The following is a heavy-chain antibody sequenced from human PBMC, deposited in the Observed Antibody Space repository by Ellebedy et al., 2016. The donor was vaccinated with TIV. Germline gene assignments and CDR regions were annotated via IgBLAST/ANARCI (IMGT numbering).Heavy chain of an antibody. CDR2: IYYSGST. V-gene: IGHV4-39*07. Sequence: SETLSLTCIVSGGSITSRSSFWGWIRQPPGKGLEWIGSIYYSGSTYYNPSLKSRLTISVDTSKNQFSLKLSSVTAADTAVYYCAAKRDYAREADFWGQGTLVAVSS. J-gene: IGHJ4*02. CDR1: GGSITSRSSF. D-gene: IGHD4-17*01. CDR3: AAKRDYAREADF.